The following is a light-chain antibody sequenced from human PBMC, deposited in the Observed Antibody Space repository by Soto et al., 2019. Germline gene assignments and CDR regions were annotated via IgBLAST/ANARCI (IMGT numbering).Light chain of an antibody. V-gene: IGKV3-20*01. J-gene: IGKJ4*01. CDR2: GAS. CDR1: QSVSSSY. CDR3: QQYGSSPSP. Sequence: EIVLTQSPGTLSFSPGERATLACRGSQSVSSSYLAWYQQKPGQAPRLLIYGASSRATGIPDRFSGSGSGTDFTLTISRLEPEDFAVYYCQQYGSSPSPFGGGTKVDIK.